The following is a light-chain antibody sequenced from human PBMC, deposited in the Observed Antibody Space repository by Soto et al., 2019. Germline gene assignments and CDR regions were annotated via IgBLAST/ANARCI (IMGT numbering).Light chain of an antibody. CDR2: SDD. Sequence: QSVLTQPPSASGTPGQRVTISCSGSNSNIGRNTVSWYQQVPGTAPKSLIYSDDQRPSGVPDRISGSRSGTSASLAISGLQSGDEAEYYCAAWDDTLRARVFGGGTKLPVL. CDR1: NSNIGRNT. V-gene: IGLV1-44*01. J-gene: IGLJ2*01. CDR3: AAWDDTLRARV.